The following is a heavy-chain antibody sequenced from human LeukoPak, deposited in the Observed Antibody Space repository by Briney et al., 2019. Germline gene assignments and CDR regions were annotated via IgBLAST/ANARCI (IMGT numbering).Heavy chain of an antibody. J-gene: IGHJ4*02. CDR1: GFTFSSYW. D-gene: IGHD1-7*01. V-gene: IGHV3-74*01. Sequence: GGSLRLSCAASGFTFSSYWMHWVRQAPGKGLVWVSRINSDGGDTIHADSVRGRFTISRDNAKNTLYLQRNSLRAEDTAVFYCVRDGHGTVPLDYWGQGILVTVSS. CDR3: VRDGHGTVPLDY. CDR2: INSDGGDT.